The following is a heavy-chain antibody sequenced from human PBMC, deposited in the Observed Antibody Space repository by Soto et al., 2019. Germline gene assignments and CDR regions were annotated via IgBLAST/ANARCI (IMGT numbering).Heavy chain of an antibody. J-gene: IGHJ4*02. D-gene: IGHD6-13*01. Sequence: QVQLLQSGAEVKKTGASVEVSCKASGYTFISYGISWVRQAPVQGLEWMGWISAYNGKTNDAQKFQRRVTITTDTPTSRAYIELRSLRSDDTAVYYCARAGFSSSLIGILAKGVLCVEIYYWGQGTLVTVSS. CDR2: ISAYNGKT. CDR3: ARAGFSSSLIGILAKGVLCVEIYY. V-gene: IGHV1-18*01. CDR1: GYTFISYG.